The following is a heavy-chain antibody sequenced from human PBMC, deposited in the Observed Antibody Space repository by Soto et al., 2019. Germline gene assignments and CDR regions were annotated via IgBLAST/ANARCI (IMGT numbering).Heavy chain of an antibody. Sequence: GEPPKTSCQGSVYSFDSYWIGWVRQMPGKDLEWMGIIYPGDSDTRYSPSLQGQVTISADKSLRTAYLQWTSLKASDTALYYCARTRSFTLGFYYDGMDVWGQGTTVTVSS. V-gene: IGHV5-51*01. CDR1: VYSFDSYW. D-gene: IGHD6-6*01. J-gene: IGHJ6*02. CDR3: ARTRSFTLGFYYDGMDV. CDR2: IYPGDSDT.